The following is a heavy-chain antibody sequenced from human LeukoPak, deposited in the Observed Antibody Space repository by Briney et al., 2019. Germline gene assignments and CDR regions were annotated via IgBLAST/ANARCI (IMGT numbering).Heavy chain of an antibody. J-gene: IGHJ6*03. CDR2: IYTSGST. Sequence: PSETLSLTCTVSGGSISSGSYYWSWIRQPAGKGLEWIGRIYTSGSTNYNPSLKSRVTISVDTSKNQFSLKLSSVTAADTALYYCARDRKYYYHMDVWGKGTTVTVSS. CDR3: ARDRKYYYHMDV. D-gene: IGHD1-14*01. CDR1: GGSISSGSYY. V-gene: IGHV4-61*02.